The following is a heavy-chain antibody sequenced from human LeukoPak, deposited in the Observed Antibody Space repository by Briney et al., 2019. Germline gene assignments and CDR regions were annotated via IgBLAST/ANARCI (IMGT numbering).Heavy chain of an antibody. Sequence: GGSLRLSCAASGFTFSSYAMHWVRQAPGKGLEWVAVMSYDGSNKYYADSVKGRFTISRDNSKNTLYLQMNSLRAEDTAVYYCARGYCSGGSCSKVYFDYWGQGTLVTVSS. D-gene: IGHD2-15*01. CDR2: MSYDGSNK. V-gene: IGHV3-30*04. CDR3: ARGYCSGGSCSKVYFDY. CDR1: GFTFSSYA. J-gene: IGHJ4*02.